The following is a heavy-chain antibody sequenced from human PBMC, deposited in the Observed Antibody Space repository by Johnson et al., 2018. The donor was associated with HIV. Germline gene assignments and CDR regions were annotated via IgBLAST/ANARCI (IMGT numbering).Heavy chain of an antibody. Sequence: VQLVESGGGLVQSGGSLRLACVASGFIVGTKYMSWVRQAPGKGLEWVSVIYSGGSTYYADSVNGRFPISRDNSKNTVYLQMTSLRVEDTAVYYCARDRGLDAFDIWGQGTMVTVSS. CDR3: ARDRGLDAFDI. J-gene: IGHJ3*02. V-gene: IGHV3-66*01. D-gene: IGHD3-10*01. CDR2: IYSGGST. CDR1: GFIVGTKY.